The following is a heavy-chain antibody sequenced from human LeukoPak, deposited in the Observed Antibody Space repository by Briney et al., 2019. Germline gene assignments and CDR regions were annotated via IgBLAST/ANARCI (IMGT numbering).Heavy chain of an antibody. D-gene: IGHD6-13*01. CDR3: ARGIADDY. CDR1: GFTFSSYW. V-gene: IGHV3-7*01. J-gene: IGHJ4*02. CDR2: IKQDGSET. Sequence: GGSLRLSCAASGFTFSSYWMNWVRQAPGKGLEWVANIKQDGSETYYVDSVKGRFTISRDNAENSLYLQMNNLRVDDTALYYCARGIADDYWGQGTLVTVSS.